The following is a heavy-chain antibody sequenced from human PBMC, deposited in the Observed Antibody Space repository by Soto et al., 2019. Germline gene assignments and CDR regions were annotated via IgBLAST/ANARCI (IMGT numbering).Heavy chain of an antibody. CDR1: GFTFSSYV. CDR3: VKGRDCGGNCYAFFDY. CDR2: ISGSGAYT. V-gene: IGHV3-23*01. J-gene: IGHJ4*02. D-gene: IGHD2-21*02. Sequence: PGESLKISCAASGFTFSSYVMSWVRQAPGKGLEWVSAISGSGAYTNYADSVKGRFTISRDNSKNTLYVQMNSLRAEDTAVYYCVKGRDCGGNCYAFFDYWGQGTPVTVS.